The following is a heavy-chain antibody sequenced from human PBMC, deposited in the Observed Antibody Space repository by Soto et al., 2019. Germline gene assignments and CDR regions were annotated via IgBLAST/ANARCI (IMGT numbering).Heavy chain of an antibody. CDR2: IDPSVSYT. V-gene: IGHV5-10-1*01. D-gene: IGHD6-13*01. CDR3: ARQPRVAAASYYYYGMDV. CDR1: GYSFTSYW. J-gene: IGHJ6*02. Sequence: GESLKISCKGSGYSFTSYWISWVRQMPGKGLEWMGRIDPSVSYTNYSPSFQGHVTISADKSISTAYLQWSSLKASDTAMYYCARQPRVAAASYYYYGMDVWGQGTTVTVSS.